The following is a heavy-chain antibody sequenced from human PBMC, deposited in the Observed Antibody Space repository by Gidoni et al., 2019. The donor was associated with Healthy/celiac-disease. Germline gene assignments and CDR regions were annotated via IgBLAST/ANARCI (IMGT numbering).Heavy chain of an antibody. J-gene: IGHJ4*02. D-gene: IGHD3-3*01. CDR3: ARDQFARFLEWLSPGGVY. Sequence: QVQLVQSGAEVKKPGASVKVSCKASGYTFTSYGISWVRQAPGQGLEWMGWISAYNGNTNYAQKLQGRVTMTTDTSTSTAYMELRSLRSDDTAVYYCARDQFARFLEWLSPGGVYWGQGTLVTVSS. V-gene: IGHV1-18*01. CDR1: GYTFTSYG. CDR2: ISAYNGNT.